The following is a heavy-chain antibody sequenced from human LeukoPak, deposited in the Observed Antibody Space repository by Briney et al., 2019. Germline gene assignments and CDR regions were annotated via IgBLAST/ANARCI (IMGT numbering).Heavy chain of an antibody. CDR2: ISSSSSYI. CDR3: ARAVGHYFDY. Sequence: GGSLRLSCVASGFTFSSYSMNWVRQAPGKGLEWVSSISSSSSYIYYADSVKGRFTSSRDNAKNSLYLQMNSLRAEDTAVYYCARAVGHYFDYWGQGTLVTVSS. CDR1: GFTFSSYS. V-gene: IGHV3-21*01. D-gene: IGHD3-16*01. J-gene: IGHJ4*02.